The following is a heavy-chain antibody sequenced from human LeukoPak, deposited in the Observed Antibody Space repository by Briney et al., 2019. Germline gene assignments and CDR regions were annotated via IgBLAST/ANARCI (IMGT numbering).Heavy chain of an antibody. Sequence: GGSLRLSCSASGFTVITSFMSWVRQAPGKGLEWVSVIYSGGSTYYADSVKGRFTISRDNSKNTLYLQMNSLRAGDTAVYYCARDLRYYDSSGYHNWFDPWGQGTLVTVSS. CDR2: IYSGGST. V-gene: IGHV3-53*01. D-gene: IGHD3-22*01. CDR3: ARDLRYYDSSGYHNWFDP. CDR1: GFTVITSF. J-gene: IGHJ5*02.